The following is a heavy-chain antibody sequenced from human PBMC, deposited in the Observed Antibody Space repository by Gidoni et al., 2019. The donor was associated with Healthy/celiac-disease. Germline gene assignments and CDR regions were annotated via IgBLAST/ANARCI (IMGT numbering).Heavy chain of an antibody. D-gene: IGHD5-12*01. CDR3: ARDGYKKWGGYFDY. CDR1: GFTFSSYS. J-gene: IGHJ4*02. CDR2: MSSSSSTI. V-gene: IGHV3-48*02. Sequence: EVQLVEYGGGLVQPGGSMRLSFPASGFTFSSYSMNWVRQAPGKGLEWVSDMSSSSSTIYYADSVNGRFTISRDNAKNSLYLQMNSLRDEDTAVYYCARDGYKKWGGYFDYWGQGTLVTVSS.